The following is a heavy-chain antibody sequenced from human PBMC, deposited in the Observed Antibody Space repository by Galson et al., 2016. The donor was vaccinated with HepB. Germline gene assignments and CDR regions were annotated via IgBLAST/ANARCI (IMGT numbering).Heavy chain of an antibody. D-gene: IGHD5-12*01. CDR3: ARDGGGTGGYYYYFAY. Sequence: SLRLSCAASGFTFSDYYMSWIRQAPGKGLEWVSYISSSSSYTNYAESVKGRFTISRENAKNSLYLQMNSLRDEDTAVYYCARDGGGTGGYYYYFAYWGQGTLVTVSS. V-gene: IGHV3-11*06. J-gene: IGHJ4*02. CDR2: ISSSSSYT. CDR1: GFTFSDYY.